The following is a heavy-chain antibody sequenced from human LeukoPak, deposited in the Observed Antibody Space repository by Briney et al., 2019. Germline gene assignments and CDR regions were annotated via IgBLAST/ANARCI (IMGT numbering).Heavy chain of an antibody. CDR2: ISGSGGST. CDR3: AKDTVTTLGAPYYYYGMDV. Sequence: GGSLRLSCAASGFTFSSYAMSWVRQAPGKGLEWVSAISGSGGSTYYADSVKGRFTISRDNSKNTLYLQMNSLRAEDTAVYYCAKDTVTTLGAPYYYYGMDVWGQGTTVTVSS. CDR1: GFTFSSYA. D-gene: IGHD4-11*01. V-gene: IGHV3-23*01. J-gene: IGHJ6*02.